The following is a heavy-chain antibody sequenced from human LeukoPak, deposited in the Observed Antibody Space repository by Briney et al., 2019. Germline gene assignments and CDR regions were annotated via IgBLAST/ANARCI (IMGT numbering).Heavy chain of an antibody. J-gene: IGHJ4*02. CDR3: PKRECSDNNCYFVN. Sequence: GGALRLSCAASGFTLSSYGMSWVRQAPAKGLWWVSTLSVSVDSTYYVDSVRGRFTISRDNSKNTLYLKMDGLRAEDRAVYYCPKRECSDNNCYFVNWGQGTLVTVSS. D-gene: IGHD1-20*01. CDR2: LSVSVDST. V-gene: IGHV3-23*01. CDR1: GFTLSSYG.